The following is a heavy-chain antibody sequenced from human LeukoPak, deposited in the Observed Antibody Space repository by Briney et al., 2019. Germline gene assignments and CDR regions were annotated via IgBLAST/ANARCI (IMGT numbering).Heavy chain of an antibody. Sequence: GASVKVSCKASGGTFNSYAISWVRQAPGQGLEWMGGIIPIFGTAHYAQKFQGRVTITADESTSTAYMELSSLRSEDTAVSYCARPADALVPTAYYYGMEVWGQGTTVTVSS. CDR1: GGTFNSYA. J-gene: IGHJ6*02. V-gene: IGHV1-69*13. D-gene: IGHD5-12*01. CDR2: IIPIFGTA. CDR3: ARPADALVPTAYYYGMEV.